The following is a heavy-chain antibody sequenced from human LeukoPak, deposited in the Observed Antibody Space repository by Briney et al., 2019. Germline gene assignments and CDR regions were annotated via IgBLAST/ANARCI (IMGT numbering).Heavy chain of an antibody. D-gene: IGHD3-22*01. CDR3: ARNDSSGYFDY. J-gene: IGHJ4*02. Sequence: PSETLSLTCAVSDYSISSHNYWGWIRQPPGKGLEWIGSVYHSGSTHYSPSHKSRVTMSVDTSKNQFSLKLSSVTAADTAVYYCARNDSSGYFDYWGQGSLVTVSS. CDR2: VYHSGST. CDR1: DYSISSHNY. V-gene: IGHV4-38-2*01.